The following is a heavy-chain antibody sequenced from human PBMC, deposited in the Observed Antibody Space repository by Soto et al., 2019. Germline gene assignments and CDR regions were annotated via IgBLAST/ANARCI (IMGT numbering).Heavy chain of an antibody. CDR2: SSGSSTTI. D-gene: IGHD1-1*01. CDR1: GFTLSSRS. J-gene: IGHJ4*02. CDR3: ARGELDRTIDY. Sequence: EVQLVESGGGSVQPGGSLRLSCAASGFTLSSRSMNWVRQAPGKGLEWVAYSSGSSTTINYADSVKGRFTISRDNAKKAVYLQMNSLRDEDTAVYYCARGELDRTIDYWGQGTLVTVSS. V-gene: IGHV3-48*02.